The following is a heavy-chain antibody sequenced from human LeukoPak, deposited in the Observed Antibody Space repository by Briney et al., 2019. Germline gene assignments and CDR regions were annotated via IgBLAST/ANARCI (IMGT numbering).Heavy chain of an antibody. CDR3: ARDWDGYYDLYYGMDL. CDR2: IIPILGIA. J-gene: IGHJ6*02. V-gene: IGHV1-69*04. D-gene: IGHD3-22*01. CDR1: GGTFSIYA. Sequence: SVTVSFTASGGTFSIYAISWVRQPPGQGLEGMGRIIPILGIANYAQKFQGRVTSPADKSTSTAYMELSSLRYDHTAVYYSARDWDGYYDLYYGMDLWGQGTRVTVSS.